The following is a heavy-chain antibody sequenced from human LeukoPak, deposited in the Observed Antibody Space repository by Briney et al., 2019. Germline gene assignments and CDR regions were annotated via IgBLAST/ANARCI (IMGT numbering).Heavy chain of an antibody. V-gene: IGHV4-38-2*01. J-gene: IGHJ3*02. CDR1: GYSISSGYY. CDR3: ARLSQDTWDAFDI. CDR2: IYHSGST. D-gene: IGHD2-15*01. Sequence: SETLSLTCAVSGYSISSGYYRGWIRQPPGKGLEWIGSIYHSGSTYYNPSLKSRVTISVDTSKNQFSLKLSSLSAADTAVYYCARLSQDTWDAFDIWGQGTMVTVSS.